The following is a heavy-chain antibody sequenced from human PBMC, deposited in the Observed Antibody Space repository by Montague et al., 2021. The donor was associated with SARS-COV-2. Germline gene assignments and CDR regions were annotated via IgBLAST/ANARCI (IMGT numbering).Heavy chain of an antibody. J-gene: IGHJ4*02. CDR1: GGSISSSSYY. Sequence: ETLSLICTVSGGSISSSSYYWGWIRQPPGKGLEWIGSIYYSGSTYHNPSLKSRVTISVDTSKNQFSLKLSSVTAADTAVYYCARQRRGGLVSTPRFFDYWGQGTLVTVSS. CDR3: ARQRRGGLVSTPRFFDY. V-gene: IGHV4-39*01. D-gene: IGHD6-19*01. CDR2: IYYSGST.